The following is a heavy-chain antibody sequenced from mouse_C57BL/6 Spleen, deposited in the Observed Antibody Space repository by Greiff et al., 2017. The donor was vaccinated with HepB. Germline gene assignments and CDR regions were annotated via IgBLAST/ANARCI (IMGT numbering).Heavy chain of an antibody. CDR3: ASGNYLYEAWFAY. V-gene: IGHV3-6*01. CDR2: ISYDGSN. Sequence: EVKLMESGPGLVKPSQSLSLTCSVTGYSITSGYYWNWIRQFPGNKLEWMGYISYDGSNNYNPSLKNRISITRDTSKNQFFLKLNSVTTEDTATYYCASGNYLYEAWFAYWGQGTLVTVSA. J-gene: IGHJ3*01. D-gene: IGHD5-5*01. CDR1: GYSITSGYY.